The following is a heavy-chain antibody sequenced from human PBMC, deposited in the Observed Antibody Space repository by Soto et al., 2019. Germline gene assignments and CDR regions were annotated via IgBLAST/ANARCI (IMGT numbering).Heavy chain of an antibody. CDR2: IYWDDDK. D-gene: IGHD5-12*01. J-gene: IGHJ4*02. CDR1: GFSLSTSGVG. CDR3: YDYDY. V-gene: IGHV2-5*02. Sequence: SGPTLVNPTQTLTLTCTFSGFSLSTSGVGMGWIRQPPGKALEWLALIYWDDDKRYSPSLKSRLTITKDTSKNQVVLTMTNMYYCARLAYGGYDYDYWGQGTLVTVSS.